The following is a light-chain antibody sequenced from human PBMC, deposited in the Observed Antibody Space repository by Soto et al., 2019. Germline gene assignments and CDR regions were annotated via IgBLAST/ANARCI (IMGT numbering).Light chain of an antibody. J-gene: IGKJ1*01. CDR2: DAS. CDR1: QSVSSY. Sequence: EIVLTQSPATLSLSPGERATLSCRASQSVSSYFAWYQQKPGQAPRLLIYDASNRATGIPARFSGSGSGADFTLTISSREPEGFAVYYCQQRGNWPLTFGQGTKVEIK. CDR3: QQRGNWPLT. V-gene: IGKV3-11*01.